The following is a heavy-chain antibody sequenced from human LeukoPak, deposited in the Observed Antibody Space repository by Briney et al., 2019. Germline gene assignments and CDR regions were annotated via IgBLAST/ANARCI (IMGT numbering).Heavy chain of an antibody. Sequence: GGSLRLSCAAYGFTFSSYGMSWVRQAPGKGLEWVTAISGSGGSTYYADSVKGRFTISRDNSKNTLYLQMNSLRAEDTAVYYCAKEGQLERRGDEYYFDYWGQGTLVTVSS. J-gene: IGHJ4*02. CDR3: AKEGQLERRGDEYYFDY. V-gene: IGHV3-23*01. D-gene: IGHD1-1*01. CDR1: GFTFSSYG. CDR2: ISGSGGST.